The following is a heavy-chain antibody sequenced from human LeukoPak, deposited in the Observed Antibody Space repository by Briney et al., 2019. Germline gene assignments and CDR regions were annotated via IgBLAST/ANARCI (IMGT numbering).Heavy chain of an antibody. CDR1: GFTFSDYY. D-gene: IGHD2-15*01. CDR2: ISYDGSNK. V-gene: IGHV3-30*18. Sequence: GGSLRLSCAASGFTFSDYYMSWIRQAPGKGLEWVAVISYDGSNKYYADSVKGRFTISRDNSKNTLYLQMNSLRAEDTALYYCAKSGLNRFDYWGQGTLVTVSS. J-gene: IGHJ4*02. CDR3: AKSGLNRFDY.